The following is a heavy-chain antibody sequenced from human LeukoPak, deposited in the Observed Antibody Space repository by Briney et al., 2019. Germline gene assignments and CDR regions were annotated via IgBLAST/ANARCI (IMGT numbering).Heavy chain of an antibody. J-gene: IGHJ4*02. CDR2: IKQDGSEQ. CDR1: GFTFSPYW. Sequence: GGSLRLSCAASGFTFSPYWMNWIRQPPGKGLEWVANIKQDGSEQYYGDSVKGRFTISRDNAKNSLYLQMNSLRAEDTAVYYCAREYGSGSYYPRVVDYWGQGTLVTVSS. V-gene: IGHV3-7*01. CDR3: AREYGSGSYYPRVVDY. D-gene: IGHD3-10*01.